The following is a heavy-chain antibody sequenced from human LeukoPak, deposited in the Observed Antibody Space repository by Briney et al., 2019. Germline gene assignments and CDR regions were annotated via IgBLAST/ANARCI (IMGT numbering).Heavy chain of an antibody. V-gene: IGHV1-2*02. J-gene: IGHJ5*02. D-gene: IGHD2-15*01. CDR3: AREVLRDVGYCSGGGCYGPEFDP. CDR1: GYTFTGYY. CDR2: INPNSGGT. Sequence: ASVKVSCKASGYTFTGYYMHWVRQAPGQGLEWMGWINPNSGGTNYAQKFQGRVTMTRDTSISTAYMELSRLRSDDTAVYYCAREVLRDVGYCSGGGCYGPEFDPWGQGTLVTVSS.